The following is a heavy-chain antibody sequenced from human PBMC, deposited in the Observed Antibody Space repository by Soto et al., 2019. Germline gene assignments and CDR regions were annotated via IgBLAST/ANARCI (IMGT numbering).Heavy chain of an antibody. D-gene: IGHD5-12*01. CDR3: TTGISKATGFDY. CDR1: GFTFSNAW. J-gene: IGHJ4*02. V-gene: IGHV3-15*01. Sequence: GGSLRLSCAASGFTFSNAWMSWVRQAPGKGLEWVGRIKSKTDGGTTDYAAPVKGRFTISRDDSKNTLYLQMNSLKTEDTAVYYCTTGISKATGFDYWGQGTLVTVSS. CDR2: IKSKTDGGTT.